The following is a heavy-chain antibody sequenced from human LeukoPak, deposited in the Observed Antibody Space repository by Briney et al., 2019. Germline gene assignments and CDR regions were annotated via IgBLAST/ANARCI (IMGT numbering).Heavy chain of an antibody. Sequence: SVKVSCKASGGTFSSYAISWVRQAPGQGLEWMGGIIPIFGTANYAQKFQGRVTITADESTSTAYMELSSLRSEDTAVYYCAILTHYYDSSGQYRPVDYWGQGTLVTVSS. J-gene: IGHJ4*02. CDR1: GGTFSSYA. D-gene: IGHD3-22*01. CDR3: AILTHYYDSSGQYRPVDY. V-gene: IGHV1-69*13. CDR2: IIPIFGTA.